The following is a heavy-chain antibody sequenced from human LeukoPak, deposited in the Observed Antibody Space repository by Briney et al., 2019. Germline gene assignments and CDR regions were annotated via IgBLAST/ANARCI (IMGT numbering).Heavy chain of an antibody. CDR3: ARDEVGAYDAFDI. CDR2: ISSSSSYI. J-gene: IGHJ3*02. Sequence: GGSLRLSCAASGFTFSSYSMNWVRQAPGKGLEWVSFISSSSSYIYYADSVKGRFTISRDNAKNSLYLQMNSLRAEDTAVYYCARDEVGAYDAFDIWGQGTMVTVSS. V-gene: IGHV3-21*01. D-gene: IGHD1-26*01. CDR1: GFTFSSYS.